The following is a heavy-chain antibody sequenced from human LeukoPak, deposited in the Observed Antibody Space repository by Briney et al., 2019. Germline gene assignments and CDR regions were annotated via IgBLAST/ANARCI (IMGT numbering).Heavy chain of an antibody. CDR3: ARVGEYCSSTSCPYYYYYMDV. V-gene: IGHV1-2*02. D-gene: IGHD2-2*01. Sequence: VASVKVSCKASGYTFTGYYMHWVRQAPGQGLEWMGWINPNSGGTNYAQKFQGRVTMTRDTSISTAYMELSRLRSDDTAVYYCARVGEYCSSTSCPYYYYYMDVWGQGTLVTVTS. CDR2: INPNSGGT. CDR1: GYTFTGYY. J-gene: IGHJ6*03.